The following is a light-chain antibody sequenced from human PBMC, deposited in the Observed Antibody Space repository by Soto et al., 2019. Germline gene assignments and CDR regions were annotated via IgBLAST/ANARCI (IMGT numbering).Light chain of an antibody. CDR1: QSVSSY. Sequence: EIVWTQSPATLSLSPGERANLSCRASQSVSSYLAWYQQKTGQAPRLLIYDASNRATGIPARFSGSGSGTDFTLTISSLEPEDFAVYYCQQRSNWPPKLTVGGGTKVEIK. J-gene: IGKJ4*01. CDR3: QQRSNWPPKLT. CDR2: DAS. V-gene: IGKV3-11*01.